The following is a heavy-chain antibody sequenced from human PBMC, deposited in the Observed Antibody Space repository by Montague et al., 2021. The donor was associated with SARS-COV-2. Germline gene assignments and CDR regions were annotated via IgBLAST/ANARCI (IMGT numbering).Heavy chain of an antibody. Sequence: SETLSLTCAVYGGSFREYYWSWIRQPPGKGLAWVGEIIHSGSTKYNPSLESRVTMSVDTSKKQFSLNPTSETAADTGVYYCARTEIAGYGMDVWGQGITVTVS. CDR3: ARTEIAGYGMDV. CDR2: IIHSGST. D-gene: IGHD6-13*01. J-gene: IGHJ6*02. CDR1: GGSFREYY. V-gene: IGHV4-34*12.